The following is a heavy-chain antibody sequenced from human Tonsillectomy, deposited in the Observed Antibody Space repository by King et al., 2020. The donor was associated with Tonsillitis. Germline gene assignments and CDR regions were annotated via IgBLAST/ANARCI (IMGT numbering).Heavy chain of an antibody. CDR3: ARENSSSGFHYYGMDV. Sequence: QLVQSGGGLVQPGVSLKLSCAASGFTFSSYEMNWVRQAPGKGLEWVSYMTSSGSKIYYADSVKGRFTISRDNAKNTLSLQMNNLRAEDTAVYYCARENSSSGFHYYGMDVWGQGTTGTVSS. J-gene: IGHJ6*02. V-gene: IGHV3-48*03. D-gene: IGHD3-22*01. CDR2: MTSSGSKI. CDR1: GFTFSSYE.